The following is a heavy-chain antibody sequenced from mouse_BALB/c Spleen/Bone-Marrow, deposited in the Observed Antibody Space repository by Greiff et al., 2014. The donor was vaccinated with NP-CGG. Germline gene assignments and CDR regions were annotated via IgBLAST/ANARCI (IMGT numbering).Heavy chain of an antibody. J-gene: IGHJ2*01. V-gene: IGHV1-5*01. D-gene: IGHD1-1*01. Sequence: EVKLEESGTVLARPGASVKMSCKASGYSFTSYWMHWIKQRPGQGLEWIGSIYPGNSDTYYNQKFKGKAKVTAVTSACIVHLDLSSLTNEDSAVYYCTKEGITTELTYFFDYWGRGSTLTVSS. CDR2: IYPGNSDT. CDR1: GYSFTSYW. CDR3: TKEGITTELTYFFDY.